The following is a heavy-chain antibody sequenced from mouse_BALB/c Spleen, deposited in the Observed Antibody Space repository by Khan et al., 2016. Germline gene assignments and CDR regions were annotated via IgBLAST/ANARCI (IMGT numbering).Heavy chain of an antibody. D-gene: IGHD2-1*01. CDR3: ANVVTTSY. V-gene: IGHV1-19*01. J-gene: IGHJ3*01. CDR2: VNPYNGGT. CDR1: GYTFTDYY. Sequence: VQLQQSGPELVKPGASVKMSCKASGYTFTDYYMDWVKQSHGESFEWIGRVNPYNGGTSYNQKFKGKATLTVDKSSSTAYMELNSLTSEDSAVYYCANVVTTSYWGQGTLVTVSA.